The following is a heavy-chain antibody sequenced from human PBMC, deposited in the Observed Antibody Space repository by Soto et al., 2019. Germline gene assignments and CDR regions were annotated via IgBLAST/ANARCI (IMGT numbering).Heavy chain of an antibody. V-gene: IGHV3-30-3*01. D-gene: IGHD1-26*01. Sequence: QVQLVESGGGVVQPGRSLRLSCAASGFTFSSYAMHWVRQAPGKGLEWVAVISYDGSNKYYADSVKGRFTISRDNSKNTLYLQMNSLRAEDTAVYYCASDPAPPGKDIWGQGTMVSVSS. CDR2: ISYDGSNK. J-gene: IGHJ3*02. CDR3: ASDPAPPGKDI. CDR1: GFTFSSYA.